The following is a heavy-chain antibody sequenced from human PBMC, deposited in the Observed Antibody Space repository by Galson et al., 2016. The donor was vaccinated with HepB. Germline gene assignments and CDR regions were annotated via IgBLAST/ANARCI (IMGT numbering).Heavy chain of an antibody. CDR2: IYYSGST. Sequence: SETLSLTCTVSGGSISTYYWSWIRQPPGKGLEWIGYIYYSGSTNYNPSLKSRVTISVDTSKNQFSLKLSSVTAADTAVYYCARGWYFDLWGRGTLVTVSS. CDR1: GGSISTYY. V-gene: IGHV4-59*01. J-gene: IGHJ2*01. CDR3: ARGWYFDL.